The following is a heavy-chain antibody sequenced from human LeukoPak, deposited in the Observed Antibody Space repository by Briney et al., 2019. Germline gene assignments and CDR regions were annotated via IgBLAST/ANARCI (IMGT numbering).Heavy chain of an antibody. D-gene: IGHD3-22*01. Sequence: GGSLRLSCAASGFTFSDYYMSWIRQAPGKGLEWVSYISSSGSTIYYADSVKGRFTIARDNANNSLDLQMNRLRAEDTAVYYCARVGYSLGSSGSYYFDYWRQGTLVTVSS. CDR3: ARVGYSLGSSGSYYFDY. CDR1: GFTFSDYY. CDR2: ISSSGSTI. J-gene: IGHJ4*02. V-gene: IGHV3-11*01.